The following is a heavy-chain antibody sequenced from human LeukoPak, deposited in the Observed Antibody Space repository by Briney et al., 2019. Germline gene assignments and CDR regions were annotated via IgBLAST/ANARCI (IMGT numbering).Heavy chain of an antibody. V-gene: IGHV4-30-4*01. Sequence: SQTLSLTCTVSGGSISSGDYYWSWIRQPPGRGLEWIGYIYYSGSTYYNPSPKSRVTISVDTSKNQFSLKLSSVTAADTAVYYCAREVGYCSSTSCYGDAFDIWGQGTMVTVSS. CDR2: IYYSGST. J-gene: IGHJ3*02. CDR3: AREVGYCSSTSCYGDAFDI. CDR1: GGSISSGDYY. D-gene: IGHD2-2*01.